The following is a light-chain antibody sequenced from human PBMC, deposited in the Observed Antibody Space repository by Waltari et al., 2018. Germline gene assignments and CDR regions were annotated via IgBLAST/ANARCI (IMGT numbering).Light chain of an antibody. CDR1: GSDIGAFNY. V-gene: IGLV2-14*03. J-gene: IGLJ3*02. CDR3: TSFTRAKTWV. CDR2: GVS. Sequence: QSALTQPASVSGSPRQSITISCTGTGSDIGAFNYVSWYQQHSGKAPRLIIFGVSDRPSGISNRFSGSKSRNTASLTISGLQAEDEADYYCTSFTRAKTWVFGGGTKVTVL.